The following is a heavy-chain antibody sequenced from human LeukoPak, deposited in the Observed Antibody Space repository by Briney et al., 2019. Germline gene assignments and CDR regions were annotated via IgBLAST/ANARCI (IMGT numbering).Heavy chain of an antibody. CDR2: ISDDGSIT. CDR3: ARRYYETNVYDRHFDH. D-gene: IGHD3-22*01. Sequence: PGWSLRLSCAASGFTFSRDWMHWVRQAPGKGPVWVSRISDDGSITTYADSVKGRFTISRDNAKSTMFLQMNSLRAEDTAVYFCARRYYETNVYDRHFDHWGQGILVTVSS. V-gene: IGHV3-74*03. CDR1: GFTFSRDW. J-gene: IGHJ4*02.